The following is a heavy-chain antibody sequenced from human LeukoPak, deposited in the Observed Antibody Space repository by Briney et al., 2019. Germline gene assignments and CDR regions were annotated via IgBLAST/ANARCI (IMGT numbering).Heavy chain of an antibody. V-gene: IGHV4-31*03. CDR2: IYYSGST. Sequence: SETLTLTCTVSGGFINSWGYYWSWIPQHPGKGLERIEYIYYSGSTYYNLSLKSRVTISIDTSKNQFSLKLTSVTAADTAVYYCARDNTGYWTFDYWGQGTLVTVSS. CDR3: ARDNTGYWTFDY. D-gene: IGHD3-22*01. J-gene: IGHJ4*02. CDR1: GGFINSWGYY.